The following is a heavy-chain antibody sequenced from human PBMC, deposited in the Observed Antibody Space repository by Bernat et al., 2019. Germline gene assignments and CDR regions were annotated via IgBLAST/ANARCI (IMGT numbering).Heavy chain of an antibody. Sequence: LVQSGAEVKKPGASVKVSCKASGYTFTSYGISWVRQAPGQGLEWMGWISAYNGNTNYAQKLQGRVTMTTDTSTSTAYMELRSLRSDDTAVYYCARERDYYGSGSYYYYYYMDVWGKGTTVTVSS. D-gene: IGHD3-10*01. J-gene: IGHJ6*03. CDR1: GYTFTSYG. V-gene: IGHV1-18*01. CDR3: ARERDYYGSGSYYYYYYMDV. CDR2: ISAYNGNT.